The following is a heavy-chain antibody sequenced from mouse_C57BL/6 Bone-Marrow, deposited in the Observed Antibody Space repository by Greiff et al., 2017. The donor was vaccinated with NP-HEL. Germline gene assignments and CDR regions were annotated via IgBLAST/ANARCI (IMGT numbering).Heavy chain of an antibody. V-gene: IGHV1-81*01. J-gene: IGHJ3*01. CDR3: ARRGCYYYGSSHLFAY. CDR1: GYTFTSYG. CDR2: IYPRSGNT. Sequence: VKLVESGAELARPGASVKLSCKASGYTFTSYGISWVKQRTGQGLEWIGEIYPRSGNTYYNEKFKGKATLTADKSSSTAYMELRSLTSEDSAVYFCARRGCYYYGSSHLFAYWGQGTLVTVSA. D-gene: IGHD1-1*01.